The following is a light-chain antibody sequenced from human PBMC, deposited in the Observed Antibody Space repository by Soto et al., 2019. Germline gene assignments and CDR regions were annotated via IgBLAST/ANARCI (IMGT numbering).Light chain of an antibody. V-gene: IGLV1-51*01. Sequence: QSVLTQPPSVSAAPGQRVSISCSGSDSHIGNNYISWYRKVPGTAPKVVIYDNNKRPSWIPDRFSASKSGTSSPLAITGLRNGDEAFYYCGTWDSSLTSWVFGGGTTVTVL. CDR2: DNN. J-gene: IGLJ3*02. CDR1: DSHIGNNY. CDR3: GTWDSSLTSWV.